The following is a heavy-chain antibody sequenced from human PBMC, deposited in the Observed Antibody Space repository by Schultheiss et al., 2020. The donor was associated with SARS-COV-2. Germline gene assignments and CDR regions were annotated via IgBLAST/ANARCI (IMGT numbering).Heavy chain of an antibody. Sequence: SETLSLTCAVYGGSFSGYYWSWIRQPPGEGLEWIGEISHRGSTNYNPSLKSRVTISLDTSKNQFSLKLRSVTAADTAVYYCARSNYGSRSYRAFDIWGRGTMVTVSS. V-gene: IGHV4-34*01. CDR3: ARSNYGSRSYRAFDI. CDR2: ISHRGST. J-gene: IGHJ3*02. CDR1: GGSFSGYY. D-gene: IGHD3-10*01.